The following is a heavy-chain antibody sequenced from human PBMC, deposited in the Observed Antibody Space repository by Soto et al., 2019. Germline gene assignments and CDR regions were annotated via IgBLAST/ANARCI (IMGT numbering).Heavy chain of an antibody. Sequence: ASVKVSCKASGGTFSSYAISWVRQAPGQGLEWMGGIIPIFGTANYAQKFQGRVTITADESMSTAYMELSSLRSEDTAVYYCASSSRIQLWSIRTQNYYYYGMDVWGRGTTVTVSS. D-gene: IGHD5-18*01. V-gene: IGHV1-69*13. CDR3: ASSSRIQLWSIRTQNYYYYGMDV. J-gene: IGHJ6*02. CDR2: IIPIFGTA. CDR1: GGTFSSYA.